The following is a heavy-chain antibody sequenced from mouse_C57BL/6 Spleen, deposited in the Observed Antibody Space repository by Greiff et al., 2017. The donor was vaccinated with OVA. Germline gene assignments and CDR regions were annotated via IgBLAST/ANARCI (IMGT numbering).Heavy chain of an antibody. D-gene: IGHD1-1*01. CDR2: IDPSDSYT. CDR1: GYTFTSYW. CDR3: ARRIGYYGTQYYFDY. Sequence: QVHVKQPGAELVKPGASVKLSCKASGYTFTSYWMQWVKQRPGQGLEWIGEIDPSDSYTNYNQKFKGKATLTVDTSSSTAYMQLSSLTSEDSAVYYCARRIGYYGTQYYFDYWGQGTTLTVSS. V-gene: IGHV1-50*01. J-gene: IGHJ2*01.